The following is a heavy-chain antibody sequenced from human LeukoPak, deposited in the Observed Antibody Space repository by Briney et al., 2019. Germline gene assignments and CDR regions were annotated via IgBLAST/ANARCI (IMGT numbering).Heavy chain of an antibody. D-gene: IGHD4-17*01. CDR3: AGMTTVVY. Sequence: TSETLSLTCTVSGGSISSYYWSWIRQPPGKGLEWIGYIYYSGSTNYNPSLKSRVTISVDTSKNQFSLRLTSVTAADTAVYYCAGMTTVVYWGQGTLVTVSS. CDR2: IYYSGST. J-gene: IGHJ4*02. CDR1: GGSISSYY. V-gene: IGHV4-59*01.